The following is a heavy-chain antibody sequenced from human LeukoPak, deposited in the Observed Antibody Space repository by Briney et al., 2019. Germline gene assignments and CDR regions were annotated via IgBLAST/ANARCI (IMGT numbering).Heavy chain of an antibody. CDR1: GFTFSSYW. CDR3: ARGEMVQVY. D-gene: IGHD5-24*01. Sequence: GGSLRLSCIASGFTFSSYWMHWVRQAPGKGLVWVSRINTDGSTTSYADSVKGRFTISRDNAKNTLYLQMNSLRADDTAVYYCARGEMVQVYWGQGTLVTVSS. CDR2: INTDGSTT. J-gene: IGHJ4*02. V-gene: IGHV3-74*01.